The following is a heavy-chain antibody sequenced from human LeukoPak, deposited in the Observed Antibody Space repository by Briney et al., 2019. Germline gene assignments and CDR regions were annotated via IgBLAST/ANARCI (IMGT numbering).Heavy chain of an antibody. CDR3: TTDLGYCSSTTCFAGTY. Sequence: GGSLRLSCAASGLTFSNAWMNWVRQAPGKALEWVGRIKSKTDGGTADYAAPLKGRFTISRGDSTNTLYLQMNSLKTEDTAVYYCTTDLGYCSSTTCFAGTYWGQGTQVTVSS. CDR2: IKSKTDGGTA. J-gene: IGHJ4*02. V-gene: IGHV3-15*01. CDR1: GLTFSNAW. D-gene: IGHD2-2*01.